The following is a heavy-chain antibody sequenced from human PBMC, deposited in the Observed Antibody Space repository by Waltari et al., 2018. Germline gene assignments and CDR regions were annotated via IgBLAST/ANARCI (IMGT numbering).Heavy chain of an antibody. Sequence: QLQLQESGPGLVKPSETLSLTCTVSGGSISSSNYYWGWIRQPPGKGPEWIGNIYYSGSTYYNPSLKSRVTIYIDTSKSQFSLKLSCVTAADTAVYFCARLDSRSGSYYFDYWGQGTLVTVSS. CDR1: GGSISSSNYY. D-gene: IGHD1-26*01. J-gene: IGHJ4*02. V-gene: IGHV4-39*01. CDR3: ARLDSRSGSYYFDY. CDR2: IYYSGST.